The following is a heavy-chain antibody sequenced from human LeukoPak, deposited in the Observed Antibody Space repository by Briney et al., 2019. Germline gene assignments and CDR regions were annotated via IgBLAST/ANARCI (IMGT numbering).Heavy chain of an antibody. V-gene: IGHV4-39*07. CDR2: IYYSGST. D-gene: IGHD3-3*01. CDR3: ASSLLFLEWLPRGYYFDN. Sequence: SETLSLTCTVSGGSISSSNFYWGWIRQPPGKGLEWIGSIYYSGSTYYNPSLKSRVTISVDTSKNQFSLKLSSVTAADMAVYYCASSLLFLEWLPRGYYFDNWGQGTLVTVSS. J-gene: IGHJ4*02. CDR1: GGSISSSNFY.